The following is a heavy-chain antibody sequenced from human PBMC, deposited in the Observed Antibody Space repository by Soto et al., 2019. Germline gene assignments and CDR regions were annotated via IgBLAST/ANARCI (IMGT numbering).Heavy chain of an antibody. V-gene: IGHV4-34*01. CDR3: ARRQYYYGSGSYNY. CDR1: GASFSGYY. J-gene: IGHJ4*02. CDR2: INHSGST. D-gene: IGHD3-10*01. Sequence: QVQLQQWGAGLLKPSETLSLTCAVYGASFSGYYWSWIRQPPGKGLEWIGEINHSGSTNYNPSLKSRVTISVDTSKNQFSLELSSVTAADTAVYYCARRQYYYGSGSYNYWGQGTLVTVSS.